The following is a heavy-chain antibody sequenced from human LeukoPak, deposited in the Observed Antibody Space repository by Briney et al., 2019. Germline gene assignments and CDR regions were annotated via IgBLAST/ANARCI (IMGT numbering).Heavy chain of an antibody. CDR3: ASGVASYYDTSDFTFDY. CDR1: GYTFTSHH. V-gene: IGHV1-46*01. Sequence: ASVTDSCKATGYTFTSHHIHWVRQATGQGLEWMGIINPTGGSTRYAQRFQGRVTVTRDTSSSTVYMELSSLRSGDTAVYYCASGVASYYDTSDFTFDYWGQGALVTASS. D-gene: IGHD3-22*01. J-gene: IGHJ4*02. CDR2: INPTGGST.